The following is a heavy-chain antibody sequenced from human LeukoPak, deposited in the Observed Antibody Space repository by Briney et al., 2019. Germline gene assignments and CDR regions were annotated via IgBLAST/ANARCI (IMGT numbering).Heavy chain of an antibody. Sequence: APVKVSCKASGYTFTSYAMHWVRQAPGQRLEWMGWINAGNGNTKYSQKFQGRVTITRDTSASTAYMELSSLRSEDTAVYYCARVLDSSGYTDWGQGTLVTVSS. J-gene: IGHJ4*02. D-gene: IGHD6-19*01. V-gene: IGHV1-3*01. CDR1: GYTFTSYA. CDR2: INAGNGNT. CDR3: ARVLDSSGYTD.